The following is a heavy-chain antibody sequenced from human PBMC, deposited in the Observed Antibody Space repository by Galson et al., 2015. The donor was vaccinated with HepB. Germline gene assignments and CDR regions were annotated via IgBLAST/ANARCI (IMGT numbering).Heavy chain of an antibody. J-gene: IGHJ6*03. D-gene: IGHD6-6*01. CDR3: ATSLIAARSYYMDV. CDR1: GFTFSSYG. Sequence: SLRLSCAASGFTFSSYGMHWVRQAPGKGLEWVAVIWYDGSNKYYADSVKGRFTISRDNSKNTLYLQVNSLRAEDTAVYYCATSLIAARSYYMDVWGKGTTVTVSS. CDR2: IWYDGSNK. V-gene: IGHV3-33*01.